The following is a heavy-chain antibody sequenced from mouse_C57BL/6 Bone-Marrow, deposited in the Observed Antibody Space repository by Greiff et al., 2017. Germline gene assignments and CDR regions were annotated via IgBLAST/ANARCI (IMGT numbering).Heavy chain of an antibody. J-gene: IGHJ1*03. CDR1: GFTFSSYA. Sequence: EVKLMESGEGLVKPGGSLKLSCAASGFTFSSYAMSWVRQTPEKRLEWVAYISSGGDYIYYADTVKGRFTISRDNARNTLYLQMSSLKSEDTAMYYCTRDYCSSSWYFDVWGTGTTVTVSS. CDR2: ISSGGDYI. D-gene: IGHD1-1*01. CDR3: TRDYCSSSWYFDV. V-gene: IGHV5-9-1*02.